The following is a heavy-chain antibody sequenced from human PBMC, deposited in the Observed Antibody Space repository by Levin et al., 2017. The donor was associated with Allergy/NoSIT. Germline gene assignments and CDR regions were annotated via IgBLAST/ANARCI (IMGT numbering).Heavy chain of an antibody. D-gene: IGHD3-10*01. CDR1: GGSVSVSSGTYY. CDR2: IYSSGRT. CDR3: ARGEYYYGSGNWFDP. V-gene: IGHV4-61*01. Sequence: PSETLSLTCTVSGGSVSVSSGTYYWNWIRQPPGKGLEWIGYIYSSGRTKYNPSLKSRVTISVDTSKNQFSLKLSAVTAADPAVYFCARGEYYYGSGNWFDPWGQGTLVTVSS. J-gene: IGHJ5*02.